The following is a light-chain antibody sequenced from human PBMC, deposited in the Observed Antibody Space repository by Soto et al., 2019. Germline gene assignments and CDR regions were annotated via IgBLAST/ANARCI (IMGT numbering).Light chain of an antibody. CDR3: SSYTGRGTNGGTNV. J-gene: IGLJ1*01. V-gene: IGLV1-40*01. CDR1: SSNIGAGYD. Sequence: QSVLTQPPSVSGAPGQRVTISCTGSSSNIGAGYDVHWYQQLPGTAPKLLIYGNSNRPSGVPDRFSGSKSGTSASLAITGLQAEDEADYYCSSYTGRGTNGGTNVFGTGTKVTVL. CDR2: GNS.